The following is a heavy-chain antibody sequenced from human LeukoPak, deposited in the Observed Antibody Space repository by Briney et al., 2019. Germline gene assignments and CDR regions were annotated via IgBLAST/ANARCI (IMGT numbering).Heavy chain of an antibody. CDR3: ARVTDSSGSFDP. Sequence: SETLSLTCTVSGGSISSYYWSWIRRPPGKGLEWIGYIYYSGSTNYNPSLKSRVTISVDTSKNQFSLKLSSVTAADTAVYYCARVTDSSGSFDPWGQGTLVTVSS. D-gene: IGHD3-22*01. V-gene: IGHV4-59*01. J-gene: IGHJ5*02. CDR1: GGSISSYY. CDR2: IYYSGST.